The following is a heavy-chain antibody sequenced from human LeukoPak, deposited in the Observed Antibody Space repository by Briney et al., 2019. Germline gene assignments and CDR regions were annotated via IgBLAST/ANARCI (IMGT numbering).Heavy chain of an antibody. J-gene: IGHJ5*02. CDR1: GYTFTNYA. V-gene: IGHV7-4-1*01. Sequence: ASVKVSCQASGYTFTNYAMNWVRQAPGQGLEWMGWINTNSGNPAYAQGFTGRFVFSLDTSVSTAYYCARSFVVVPGAIDWFDPWGQGTLVTVSS. CDR3: DP. D-gene: IGHD2-2*02. CDR2: INTNSGNP.